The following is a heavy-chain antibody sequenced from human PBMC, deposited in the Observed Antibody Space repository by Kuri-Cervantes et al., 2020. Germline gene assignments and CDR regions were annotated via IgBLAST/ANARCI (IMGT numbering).Heavy chain of an antibody. CDR2: MNPSTGNT. CDR1: GYTFTSSD. Sequence: ASVKVSCKASGYTFTSSDINWVRQATGQGLEWMGWMNPSTGNTGYAQKFQGRVTMTRDTSINTAYMELSSLRSEDTAVYYCAKEEGYCSSTSCYFTPSWGQGTLVTVSS. J-gene: IGHJ5*02. CDR3: AKEEGYCSSTSCYFTPS. V-gene: IGHV1-8*01. D-gene: IGHD2-2*01.